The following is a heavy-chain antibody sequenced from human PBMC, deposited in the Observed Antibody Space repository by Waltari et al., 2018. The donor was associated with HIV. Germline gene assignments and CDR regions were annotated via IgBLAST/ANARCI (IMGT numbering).Heavy chain of an antibody. CDR2: IYHSGST. J-gene: IGHJ4*02. V-gene: IGHV4-30-2*01. CDR1: GGSISSRGYS. D-gene: IGHD3-22*01. CDR3: ARGRYYDSSGYYYYYFDY. Sequence: QLQLQESGSGLVKPSQTLSLTCAVSGGSISSRGYSWSWIRQPPGKGLEWIGYIYHSGSTYYNPSLKSRVTISVDRSKNQFSLKLSSVTAADTAVYYCARGRYYDSSGYYYYYFDYWGQGTLVTVSS.